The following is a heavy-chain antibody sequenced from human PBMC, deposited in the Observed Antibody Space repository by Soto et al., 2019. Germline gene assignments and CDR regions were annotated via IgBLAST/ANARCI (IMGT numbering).Heavy chain of an antibody. Sequence: SETLSLTCTVSGGSISSYYWSWIRQPPGKGLEWIGYIYYSGSTNYNPSLKSRVTISVDTSKNQFSLKLSSVTAADTAVYYCARESSPGRSSGSGFDYWGQGTLVTVSS. CDR3: ARESSPGRSSGSGFDY. D-gene: IGHD3-22*01. CDR2: IYYSGST. J-gene: IGHJ4*02. CDR1: GGSISSYY. V-gene: IGHV4-59*01.